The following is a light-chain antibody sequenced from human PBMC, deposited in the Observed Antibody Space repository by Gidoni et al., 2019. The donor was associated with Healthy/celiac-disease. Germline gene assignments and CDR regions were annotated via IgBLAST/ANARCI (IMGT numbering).Light chain of an antibody. CDR3: QQRSNGPWT. CDR2: DAS. Sequence: EMVLTQSPATLSLSPGERATLSCRASQSVSSYLARYQQKPGQAPRLLIYDASNRATGIPARFSGSGSGTDFTLTISSLEPEDFAVYYCQQRSNGPWTFGQGTKVEIK. V-gene: IGKV3-11*01. J-gene: IGKJ1*01. CDR1: QSVSSY.